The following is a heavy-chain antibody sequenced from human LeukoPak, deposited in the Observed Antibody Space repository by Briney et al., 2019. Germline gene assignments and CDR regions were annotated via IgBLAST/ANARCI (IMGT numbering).Heavy chain of an antibody. D-gene: IGHD6-13*01. CDR3: ARDSSGYSSSWYRDYFDY. V-gene: IGHV3-7*01. J-gene: IGHJ4*02. Sequence: GGSLRLSCAASGFTFSSYWMSWVRQAPGKGLEWVANITQDGSGKYYVDSVKGRFTISRDNAKNSLYLQMNSLRAEDTAVYYCARDSSGYSSSWYRDYFDYWGQGTLVTVSS. CDR1: GFTFSSYW. CDR2: ITQDGSGK.